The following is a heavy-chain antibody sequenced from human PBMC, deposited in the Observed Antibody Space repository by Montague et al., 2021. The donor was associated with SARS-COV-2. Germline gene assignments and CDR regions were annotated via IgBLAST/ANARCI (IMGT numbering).Heavy chain of an antibody. V-gene: IGHV3-23*01. Sequence: SLRLSCAASGFTFISYSMIWVRQAPGKGLEWVSGISDSGCSTYYADSVKGRFTISRDNSKNTLYLQMNSLRAEDTAVYYCAKGGERITMIVVVITLADFDYWGQGTLVTVSS. D-gene: IGHD3-22*01. CDR2: ISDSGCST. CDR1: GFTFISYS. CDR3: AKGGERITMIVVVITLADFDY. J-gene: IGHJ4*02.